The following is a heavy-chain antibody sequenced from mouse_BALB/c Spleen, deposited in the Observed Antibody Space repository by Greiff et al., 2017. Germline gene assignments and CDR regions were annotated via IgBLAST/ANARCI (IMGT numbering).Heavy chain of an antibody. CDR2: IWAGGST. D-gene: IGHD1-2*01. Sequence: VMLVESGPGLVAPSQSLSITCTVSGFSLTSYGVHWVRQPPGKGLEWLGVIWAGGSTNYNSALMSRLSISKDNSKSQVFLKMNSLQTDDTAMYYCARDYGGDLTWFAYWGQGTLVTVSA. CDR3: ARDYGGDLTWFAY. CDR1: GFSLTSYG. V-gene: IGHV2-9*02. J-gene: IGHJ3*01.